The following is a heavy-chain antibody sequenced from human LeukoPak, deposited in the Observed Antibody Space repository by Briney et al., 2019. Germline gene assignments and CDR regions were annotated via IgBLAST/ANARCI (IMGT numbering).Heavy chain of an antibody. V-gene: IGHV3-64*01. Sequence: GGSLRLSCAASGFTFSSYAMHWVRQAPGKGLEYVSAISSNGGSTYYANSVKGRFTISRDNSKNTLYLQMGSLRAEDMAVYYCARALWFGESYFDYWGQGTLVTVSS. D-gene: IGHD3-10*01. CDR3: ARALWFGESYFDY. CDR2: ISSNGGST. J-gene: IGHJ4*02. CDR1: GFTFSSYA.